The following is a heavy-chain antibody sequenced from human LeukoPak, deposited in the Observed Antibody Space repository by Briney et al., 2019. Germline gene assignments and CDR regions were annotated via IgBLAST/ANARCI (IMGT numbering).Heavy chain of an antibody. CDR1: GFTFSSYG. D-gene: IGHD6-6*01. V-gene: IGHV3-21*01. CDR2: ISSSSAYM. Sequence: GGSLRLSCAASGFTFSSYGMTWVRQAPGKGLEWVSSISSSSAYMNYADSVKGRFTISRDNAENSLYLQMNSLSDEDTALYYCARGRGYSSSSDAFDIWGQGTLVTVSS. CDR3: ARGRGYSSSSDAFDI. J-gene: IGHJ3*02.